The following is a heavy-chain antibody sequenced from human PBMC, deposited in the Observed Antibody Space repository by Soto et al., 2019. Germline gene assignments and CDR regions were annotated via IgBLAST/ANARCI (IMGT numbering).Heavy chain of an antibody. J-gene: IGHJ4*02. Sequence: SVKVSCKASGGTFSSYAISWVRQAPGQGLEWMGGIIPIFGTANYAQKFQGRVTITADESTSTAYMELSSLRSEDTAVYYCARCPTVTTFNYFDYWGQGTLVTVSS. V-gene: IGHV1-69*13. CDR2: IIPIFGTA. D-gene: IGHD4-17*01. CDR3: ARCPTVTTFNYFDY. CDR1: GGTFSSYA.